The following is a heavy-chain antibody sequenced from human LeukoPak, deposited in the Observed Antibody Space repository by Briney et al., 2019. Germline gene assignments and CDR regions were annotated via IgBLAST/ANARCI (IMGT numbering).Heavy chain of an antibody. CDR3: ARGPVVPAATGRFDP. D-gene: IGHD2-2*01. CDR2: IYHSGST. CDR1: GGPISSGGYS. Sequence: SETLSLTCAVSGGPISSGGYSWSWIRQPPGKGLEWIGYIYHSGSTYYNPSLKSRVTISVDRSKNQFSLKLSSVTAADTAVYYCARGPVVPAATGRFDPWGQGTLVTVSS. J-gene: IGHJ5*02. V-gene: IGHV4-30-2*01.